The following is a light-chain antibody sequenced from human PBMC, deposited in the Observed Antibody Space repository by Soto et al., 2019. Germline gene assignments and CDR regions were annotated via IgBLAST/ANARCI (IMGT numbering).Light chain of an antibody. CDR3: QQSYATPYP. J-gene: IGKJ2*01. CDR1: QNIINY. V-gene: IGKV1-39*01. CDR2: AAS. Sequence: DIQMTQSPLSLSASVGDRVTITCRASQNIINYLNWYQQKPGKAPHLLIYAASILQSGVPSRFSGSGSGTDFTLTISSLQAEDVATYWCQQSYATPYPFGQGTNLEIK.